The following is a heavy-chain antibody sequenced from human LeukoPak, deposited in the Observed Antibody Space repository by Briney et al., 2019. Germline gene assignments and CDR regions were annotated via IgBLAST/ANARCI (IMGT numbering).Heavy chain of an antibody. D-gene: IGHD2-2*01. V-gene: IGHV4-38-2*02. CDR3: ARAMADIVVVPAAHSAFDI. CDR2: IYHSGTT. Sequence: MSSETLSLTCTVSGYSISSGYYWGWIRQPPGKGLEWIGSIYHSGTTYYNPSLKTRDTISVDTSKNQFSLKLSSLTAADTAVYYCARAMADIVVVPAAHSAFDIWGQGTMVTVSS. J-gene: IGHJ3*02. CDR1: GYSISSGYY.